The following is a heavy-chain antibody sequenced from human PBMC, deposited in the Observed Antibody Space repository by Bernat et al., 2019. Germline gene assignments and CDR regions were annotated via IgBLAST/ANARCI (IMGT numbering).Heavy chain of an antibody. V-gene: IGHV3-33*01. J-gene: IGHJ6*02. CDR3: ARDGSMAARGGMDV. CDR1: GFTFRSYG. Sequence: QVQLVESGGGVVQPGRSLRLSCAASGFTFRSYGMHWVRQAPCKGLEGVAVILYDGSNKYYADSVKGRFTISRDNSKNTLYLQMNSLRAEDTAVYYCARDGSMAARGGMDVWGQGTTVTVSS. CDR2: ILYDGSNK. D-gene: IGHD6-6*01.